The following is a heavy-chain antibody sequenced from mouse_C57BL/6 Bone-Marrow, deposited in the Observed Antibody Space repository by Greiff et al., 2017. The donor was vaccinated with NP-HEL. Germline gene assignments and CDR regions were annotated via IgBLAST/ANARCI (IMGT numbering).Heavy chain of an antibody. Sequence: QVQLQQPGAELVRPGTSVKLSCKASGYTFTSYWMPWVKQRPGQGLEWIGVIDPSDSYTNYNQKFKGKATLTVDTSSSTAYMQLSSLTSEDSAVYYCARWDYWGQGTTLTVSS. V-gene: IGHV1-59*01. J-gene: IGHJ2*01. CDR1: GYTFTSYW. CDR3: ARWDY. CDR2: IDPSDSYT.